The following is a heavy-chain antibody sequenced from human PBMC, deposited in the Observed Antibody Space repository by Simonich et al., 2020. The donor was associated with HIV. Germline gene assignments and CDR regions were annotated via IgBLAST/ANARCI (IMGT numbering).Heavy chain of an antibody. Sequence: EVQLVESGGGLVQPGRSLRLSCAASGFTFDDYAMHWVRQAPGTGRGWVSGISWNSGSIGYADSVKGRFTISRDNAKNALYLQMNRLRAEDMALYYCAKDRYSSSSGSFDYWGQGTLVTVSS. CDR3: AKDRYSSSSGSFDY. CDR1: GFTFDDYA. J-gene: IGHJ4*02. D-gene: IGHD6-6*01. CDR2: ISWNSGSI. V-gene: IGHV3-9*03.